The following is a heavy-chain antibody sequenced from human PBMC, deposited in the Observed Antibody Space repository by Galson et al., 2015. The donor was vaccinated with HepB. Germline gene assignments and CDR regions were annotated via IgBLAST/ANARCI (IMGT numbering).Heavy chain of an antibody. CDR1: GFTFSSYA. Sequence: SLRLSCAASGFTFSSYAMSWVRQAPGKGLEWVSGISGSGDSTYYVDSVKGRFTVSRDNSKNTLYLQMNSLRAEDTAVYYCARADQIQGVFDYWGQGTLVTVSS. CDR2: ISGSGDST. J-gene: IGHJ4*02. D-gene: IGHD3-16*01. V-gene: IGHV3-23*01. CDR3: ARADQIQGVFDY.